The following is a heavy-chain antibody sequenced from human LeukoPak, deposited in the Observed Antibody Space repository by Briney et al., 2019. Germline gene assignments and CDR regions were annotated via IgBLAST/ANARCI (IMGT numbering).Heavy chain of an antibody. J-gene: IGHJ3*02. Sequence: PSETLSLTCTVSGGSISGSSYYWGWLRQPPGTGLEWLGSIFYTGSTYYNPSLKSRVTVSVDTSKNQFSLRLSSVTAADTAVYFCARPISSGWRDAFHIWGQGTMVTVSS. CDR2: IFYTGST. CDR1: GGSISGSSYY. D-gene: IGHD6-19*01. CDR3: ARPISSGWRDAFHI. V-gene: IGHV4-39*07.